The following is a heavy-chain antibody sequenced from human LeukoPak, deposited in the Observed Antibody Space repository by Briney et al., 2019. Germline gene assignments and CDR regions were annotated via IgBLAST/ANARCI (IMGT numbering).Heavy chain of an antibody. CDR3: ARDNPSGGETFDY. Sequence: GGSLRLSCAASGFTFSMYWMNWVRQSPGKGLEWVADIKQDGSEKYYVDSVKGRFTISRDNAKNSLYLQMDSLRGEDTAVYYCARDNPSGGETFDYWGQGTLVTVSS. V-gene: IGHV3-7*03. D-gene: IGHD4-17*01. CDR2: IKQDGSEK. J-gene: IGHJ4*02. CDR1: GFTFSMYW.